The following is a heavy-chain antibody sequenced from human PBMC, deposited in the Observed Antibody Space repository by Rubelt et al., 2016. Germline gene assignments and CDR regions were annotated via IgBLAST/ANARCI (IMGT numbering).Heavy chain of an antibody. CDR3: ARHAIKIGSGWYGGGDY. D-gene: IGHD6-19*01. CDR2: INHSGST. V-gene: IGHV4-34*01. CDR1: GGSFSGYY. J-gene: IGHJ4*02. Sequence: QVQLQQWGAGLLKPSETLSLTCAVYGGSFSGYYWSWIRQPPGKGLEWMGEINHSGSTNYNPSPKTRVPISVEQSKNQVALKVSCVTAADTAVYYCARHAIKIGSGWYGGGDYWGQGTLVTVSS.